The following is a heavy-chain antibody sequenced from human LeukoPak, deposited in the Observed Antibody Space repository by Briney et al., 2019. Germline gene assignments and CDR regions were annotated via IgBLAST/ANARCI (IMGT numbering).Heavy chain of an antibody. J-gene: IGHJ6*03. CDR2: MNPKSGAT. CDR1: GYRFTGYY. Sequence: GASVKVSCKTSGYRFTGYYLHWVRQAPGQGLEWMGWMNPKSGATDYARKFQGRVTMTSDTSISTAYMELTRLRSDDTAVYFCARGSDYDDYFYMDFWGKGTTVTVSS. V-gene: IGHV1-2*02. CDR3: ARGSDYDDYFYMDF.